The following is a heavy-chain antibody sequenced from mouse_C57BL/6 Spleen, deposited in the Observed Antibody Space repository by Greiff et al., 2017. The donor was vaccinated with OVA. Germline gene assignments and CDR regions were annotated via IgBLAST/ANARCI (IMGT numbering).Heavy chain of an antibody. CDR1: GFTFNTYA. Sequence: EVQLVESGGGLVQPKGSLKLSCAASGFTFNTYAMHWVRQAPGKGLEWVARIRSKSSNYATYYADSVKDRFTISRDDSQSMLYLQMNNLKTEDTAMYYCVRGMDYGSSYWYFDVWGTGTTVTVSS. J-gene: IGHJ1*03. CDR3: VRGMDYGSSYWYFDV. V-gene: IGHV10-3*01. CDR2: IRSKSSNYAT. D-gene: IGHD1-1*01.